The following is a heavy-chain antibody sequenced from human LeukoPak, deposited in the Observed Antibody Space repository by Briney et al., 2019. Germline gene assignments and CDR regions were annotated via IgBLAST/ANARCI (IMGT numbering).Heavy chain of an antibody. CDR1: GFTFRNYG. Sequence: GGSLRLSCAASGFTFRNYGMHWVPQATGKGLEWVSFIWSDGNNRFYADSVKGRFTISRDNSKNMLYLQMDTLRSEDTALYYCAKDPGASVSGFHMDVWGKGTTVIVSS. J-gene: IGHJ6*03. CDR2: IWSDGNNR. CDR3: AKDPGASVSGFHMDV. V-gene: IGHV3-30*02. D-gene: IGHD2-8*02.